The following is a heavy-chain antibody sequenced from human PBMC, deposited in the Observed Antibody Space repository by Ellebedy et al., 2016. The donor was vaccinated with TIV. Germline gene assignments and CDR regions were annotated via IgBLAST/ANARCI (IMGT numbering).Heavy chain of an antibody. V-gene: IGHV1-46*01. CDR1: GYSFTTHY. D-gene: IGHD3-9*01. CDR3: ARVRYFDWLRFSWADY. Sequence: ASVKVSCKASGYSFTTHYIHWVRQAPGQGLEWMGIINPSSGSTSYTQTFQGRVTMTRDTSTNTVYMELGSLRSEDTAVVYCARVRYFDWLRFSWADYWGQGTLVTVSS. J-gene: IGHJ4*02. CDR2: INPSSGST.